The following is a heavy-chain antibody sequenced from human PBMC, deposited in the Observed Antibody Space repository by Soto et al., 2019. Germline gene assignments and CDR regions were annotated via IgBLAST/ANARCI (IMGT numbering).Heavy chain of an antibody. Sequence: GGSLRLSCAASGFTFSSYGMHWVRQAPGKGLEWVAVIWYDGSNKYYADSVKGRFTISRDNSKNTLYLQMNSLRAEDTAVYYCARNSIAVATTAFDIWGQGTMVTVSS. CDR1: GFTFSSYG. CDR2: IWYDGSNK. CDR3: ARNSIAVATTAFDI. J-gene: IGHJ3*02. D-gene: IGHD6-19*01. V-gene: IGHV3-33*01.